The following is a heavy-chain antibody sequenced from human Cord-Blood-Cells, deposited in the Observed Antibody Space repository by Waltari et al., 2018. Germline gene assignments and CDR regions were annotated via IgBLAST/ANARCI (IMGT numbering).Heavy chain of an antibody. V-gene: IGHV4-59*11. D-gene: IGHD3-9*01. Sequence: QVQLQESGPGLVKPSETLSLTCTVSGGSTSSPYLLWIRQPPGKGLEWIGYIYYSGSTNYNPSLKSRVTISVDTSKNQFSLKLSSVTAADTAVYYCATSLTGQIGAFDIWGQGTMVTVSS. CDR1: GGSTSSPY. CDR2: IYYSGST. CDR3: ATSLTGQIGAFDI. J-gene: IGHJ3*02.